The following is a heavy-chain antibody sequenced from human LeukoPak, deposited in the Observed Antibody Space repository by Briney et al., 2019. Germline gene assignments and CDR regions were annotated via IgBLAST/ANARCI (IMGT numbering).Heavy chain of an antibody. Sequence: GGSLRLSCAASGFTFSSYSMNWVRQAPGKGLEWVSSISSSSYIYYADSVKGRFTISRDNAKNSLYLQMNSLRAEDTAVYYCARDYYHSSGYYAFDIWGQGTMVTVSS. CDR2: ISSSSYI. V-gene: IGHV3-21*01. CDR3: ARDYYHSSGYYAFDI. CDR1: GFTFSSYS. J-gene: IGHJ3*02. D-gene: IGHD3-22*01.